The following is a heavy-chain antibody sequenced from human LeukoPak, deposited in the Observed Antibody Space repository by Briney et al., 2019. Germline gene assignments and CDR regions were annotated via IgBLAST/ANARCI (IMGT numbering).Heavy chain of an antibody. CDR2: ISSSGSTI. CDR1: GLTLSSYE. CDR3: ARDHNYYGSGRP. J-gene: IGHJ5*02. V-gene: IGHV3-48*03. D-gene: IGHD3-10*01. Sequence: AGGSLRLSCAASGLTLSSYEMNWVRQAPGKGLEWVSYISSSGSTIYYADSVKGRFTISRDNAKNSLYLQMNSLRAEDTAVYYCARDHNYYGSGRPWGQGTLVTVSS.